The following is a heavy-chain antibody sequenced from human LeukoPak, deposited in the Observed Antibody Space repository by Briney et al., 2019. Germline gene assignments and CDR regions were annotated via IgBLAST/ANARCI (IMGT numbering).Heavy chain of an antibody. CDR3: ARGSGWYFY. D-gene: IGHD6-19*01. J-gene: IGHJ4*02. V-gene: IGHV4-59*02. CDR1: GGSVSSYY. Sequence: SETLSLTCTVSGGSVSSYYWSWIRQPPGKGLEWIGYIYYSGSTNYNPSLKSRVTISVDTSKNQFSLKLSSVTAADTAVYYCARGSGWYFYWGQGTLVTVSS. CDR2: IYYSGST.